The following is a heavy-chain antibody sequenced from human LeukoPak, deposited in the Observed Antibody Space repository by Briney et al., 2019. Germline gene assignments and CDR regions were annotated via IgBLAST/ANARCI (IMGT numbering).Heavy chain of an antibody. J-gene: IGHJ4*02. CDR1: GGSISSYY. CDR2: IYYSGSI. D-gene: IGHD6-19*01. V-gene: IGHV4-59*01. CDR3: ARDQWLAH. Sequence: PSETLSLTCTVSGGSISSYYWSWIRQPPGKGPEWIGYIYYSGSINYNPSLKSRVTISVDTSKNQFSLKLSSVTAADTAVYYCARDQWLAHWGQGTLVTVSS.